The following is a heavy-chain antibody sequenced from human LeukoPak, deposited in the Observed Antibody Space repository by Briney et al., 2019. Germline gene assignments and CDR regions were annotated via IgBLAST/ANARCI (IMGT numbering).Heavy chain of an antibody. V-gene: IGHV4-39*07. CDR2: VFYNGAT. CDR1: GGSISSSIYY. D-gene: IGHD3-10*01. J-gene: IGHJ4*02. Sequence: PSETLSLTCIVSGGSISSSIYYWAWVRQPPGKGLEWIGTVFYNGATQYSPSLRSRVTISIDTSTNQFSLKLTSVTAADTARYYCARASGDHPHFDYWGQGTLVTVSS. CDR3: ARASGDHPHFDY.